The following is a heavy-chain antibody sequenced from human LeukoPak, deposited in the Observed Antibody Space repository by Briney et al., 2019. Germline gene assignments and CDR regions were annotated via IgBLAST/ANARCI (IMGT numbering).Heavy chain of an antibody. V-gene: IGHV4-34*01. Sequence: SETLSLTCAVYGGSFSGYYWSWIRQPPGNGLEWIGEINHSGSTNYNPSLKSRVTISVDTSKNQFSLKLSSVTAADTAVYYCARVLLLYGANGPKYFQHWGQGTLVTVSS. CDR3: ARVLLLYGANGPKYFQH. J-gene: IGHJ1*01. CDR1: GGSFSGYY. D-gene: IGHD4-17*01. CDR2: INHSGST.